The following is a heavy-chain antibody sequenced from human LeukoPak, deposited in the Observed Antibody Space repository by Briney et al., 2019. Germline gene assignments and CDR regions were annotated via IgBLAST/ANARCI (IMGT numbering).Heavy chain of an antibody. J-gene: IGHJ4*02. CDR3: ASAFHCSSTSCQDY. Sequence: GGSLRLSCAASGFTFSSYGMHWVRQAPGKGLEWVAVISYDGSNKYYADSVKGRFTISRDNSKNTLYLQMNSLRAEDTAVYYCASAFHCSSTSCQDYWGQGTPVTVSS. CDR2: ISYDGSNK. V-gene: IGHV3-30*03. D-gene: IGHD2-2*01. CDR1: GFTFSSYG.